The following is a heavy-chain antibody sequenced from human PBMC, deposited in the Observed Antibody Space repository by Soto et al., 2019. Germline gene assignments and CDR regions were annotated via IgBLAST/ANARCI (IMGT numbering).Heavy chain of an antibody. CDR2: IYYSGST. J-gene: IGHJ5*02. V-gene: IGHV4-31*03. CDR1: GGYIGSGGYY. Sequence: SETHSLTSTVSGGYIGSGGYYWSWIRQHPGKGLEWIGYIYYSGSTYYNPSLKSRVTISVDTSKNQFSLKLSSVTAADTAVYYCARDVCSGGSCPNWFDPWGQGTLVTVSS. D-gene: IGHD2-15*01. CDR3: ARDVCSGGSCPNWFDP.